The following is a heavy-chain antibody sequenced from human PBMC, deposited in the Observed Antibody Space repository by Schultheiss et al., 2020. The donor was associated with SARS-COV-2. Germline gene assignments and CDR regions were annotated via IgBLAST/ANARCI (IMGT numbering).Heavy chain of an antibody. CDR3: ASQYYYDSSGYYPHKTNWFDP. V-gene: IGHV4-38-2*01. Sequence: SGTLSLTCAASGYSISSGYYWGWIRQPPGKGLEWIGSIYYSGSTYYNPSLKSRVTISVDTSKNQFSLKLSSVTAADTAVYYCASQYYYDSSGYYPHKTNWFDPWGQGTLVTVSS. CDR2: IYYSGST. D-gene: IGHD3-22*01. CDR1: GYSISSGYY. J-gene: IGHJ5*02.